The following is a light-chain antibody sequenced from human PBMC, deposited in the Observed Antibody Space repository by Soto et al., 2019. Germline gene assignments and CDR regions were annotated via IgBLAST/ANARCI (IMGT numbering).Light chain of an antibody. CDR3: CSYAGSSTLV. V-gene: IGLV2-23*02. J-gene: IGLJ3*02. Sequence: QSALTQPASVSGSPGQSITISCTGTSSDVGSYNLVSWYQQHPGKAPKLMIFEVSKRPSGVSTRFSGSKSGNTASLTISGLQAEDEADYYCCSYAGSSTLVFGGGTKVT. CDR1: SSDVGSYNL. CDR2: EVS.